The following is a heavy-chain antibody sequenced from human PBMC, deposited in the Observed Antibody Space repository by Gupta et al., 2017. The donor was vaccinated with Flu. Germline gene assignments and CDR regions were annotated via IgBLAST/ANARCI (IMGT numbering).Heavy chain of an antibody. Sequence: EVQLLESGGGLVQPGGSLRLSCAASGFTFSSYAMSWVRPAPGKGLEWVSAISGSGGSTYYADSVKGRFTISRDNSKNTLYLQMNSLRAEDTAVYYCAKDLGRVVPAVPYYYGMDVWGQGTTVTVSS. CDR3: AKDLGRVVPAVPYYYGMDV. V-gene: IGHV3-23*01. J-gene: IGHJ6*02. CDR2: ISGSGGST. CDR1: GFTFSSYA. D-gene: IGHD2-2*01.